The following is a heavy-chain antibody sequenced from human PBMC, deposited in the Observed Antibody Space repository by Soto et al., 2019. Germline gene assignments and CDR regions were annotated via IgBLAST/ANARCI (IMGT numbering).Heavy chain of an antibody. J-gene: IGHJ4*02. CDR2: IWYDGSNK. V-gene: IGHV3-33*01. D-gene: IGHD2-15*01. CDR3: ARDKDCSGGSCYSDLDY. CDR1: GFTFSSYG. Sequence: PGGSLRLSCAASGFTFSSYGMHWVRQAPGKGLEWVAVIWYDGSNKYYADSVKGRFTISRDNSKNTLYLQMNSLRAEDTAVYYCARDKDCSGGSCYSDLDYWGQGTLVTVSS.